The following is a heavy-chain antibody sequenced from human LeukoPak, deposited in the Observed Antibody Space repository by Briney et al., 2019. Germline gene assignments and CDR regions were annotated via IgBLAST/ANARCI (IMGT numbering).Heavy chain of an antibody. Sequence: ASVKVSCKASGYTFTSYYMHWVRQAPGRGLECVGTINPSGGSTNYAQKFQGRVTMTRDTSTSTVYMELSSLRSEDTAVYYCARDRRRNYYDSSGYDYWGQGTLVTVSS. CDR3: ARDRRRNYYDSSGYDY. J-gene: IGHJ4*02. D-gene: IGHD3-22*01. CDR2: INPSGGST. CDR1: GYTFTSYY. V-gene: IGHV1-46*01.